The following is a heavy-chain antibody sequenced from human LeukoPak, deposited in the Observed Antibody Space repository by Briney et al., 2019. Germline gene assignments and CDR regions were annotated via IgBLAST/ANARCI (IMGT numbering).Heavy chain of an antibody. CDR1: GGTFSSYA. J-gene: IGHJ4*02. Sequence: AASVKVSCKASGGTFSSYAISWVRQAPGQGLEWMGRIIPILGIANYAQKFQGRVTITADKFTSTAYMELSSLRSEDTAVYYCARGYSSGPFDYWGQGTLVTVSS. V-gene: IGHV1-69*04. CDR2: IIPILGIA. D-gene: IGHD6-19*01. CDR3: ARGYSSGPFDY.